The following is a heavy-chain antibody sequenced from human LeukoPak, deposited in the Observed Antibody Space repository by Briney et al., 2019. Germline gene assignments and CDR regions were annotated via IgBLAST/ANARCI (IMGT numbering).Heavy chain of an antibody. D-gene: IGHD3-22*01. J-gene: IGHJ4*02. CDR3: ARDDYYDSSGQAN. CDR1: GGPISSGSYY. V-gene: IGHV4-61*02. Sequence: SQTLSLTCTVSGGPISSGSYYWSWIRQPAGKGLEWIGRIYTSGSTNYNPSLKSRVTISVDTSKNQFSLKLSSVTAADTAVYYCARDDYYDSSGQANWGQGTLVTVSS. CDR2: IYTSGST.